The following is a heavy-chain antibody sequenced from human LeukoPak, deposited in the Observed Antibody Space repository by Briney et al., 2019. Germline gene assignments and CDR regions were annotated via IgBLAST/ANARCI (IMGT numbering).Heavy chain of an antibody. CDR3: ARDWANLVYYYDSSGQIPYFDY. J-gene: IGHJ4*02. D-gene: IGHD3-22*01. CDR1: GYTFTGYY. V-gene: IGHV1-2*02. CDR2: INPNSGGT. Sequence: GASVKVSCKASGYTFTGYYMHWVRQAPGQGLEWMGWINPNSGGTNYAQKLQGRVTMTTDTSTSTAYMELRSLRSDDTAVYYCARDWANLVYYYDSSGQIPYFDYWGQGTLVTVSS.